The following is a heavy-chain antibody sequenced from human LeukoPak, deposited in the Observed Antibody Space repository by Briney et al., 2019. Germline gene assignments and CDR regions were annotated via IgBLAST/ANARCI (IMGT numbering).Heavy chain of an antibody. J-gene: IGHJ3*02. CDR2: INWNGGST. CDR3: AREGAYYYDSSGSEGAFDI. Sequence: PGGSLRLSCAASGFTFDDYGMSWVRQAPGKGLECVSGINWNGGSTGYADSVKGRFTISRDNAKNSLYLQMNSLRAEYTALYYCAREGAYYYDSSGSEGAFDIWGQGTMVTVSS. D-gene: IGHD3-22*01. V-gene: IGHV3-20*04. CDR1: GFTFDDYG.